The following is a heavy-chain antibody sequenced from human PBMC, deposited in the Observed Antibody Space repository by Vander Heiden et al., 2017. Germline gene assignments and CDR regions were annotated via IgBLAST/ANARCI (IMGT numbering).Heavy chain of an antibody. CDR1: GGTFSSYA. D-gene: IGHD4-17*01. V-gene: IGHV1-69*01. CDR3: ARDTMGVTTRSGGMDV. J-gene: IGHJ6*02. Sequence: QVQLVQSGAEVKKPGSSVKVSCKASGGTFSSYAISWVRQATGQGLGWMGGIIPIFGTANYAQKFQGGVTITADESTSTAYMELSSLRSEDTAVYYCARDTMGVTTRSGGMDVWGQGTTVTVSS. CDR2: IIPIFGTA.